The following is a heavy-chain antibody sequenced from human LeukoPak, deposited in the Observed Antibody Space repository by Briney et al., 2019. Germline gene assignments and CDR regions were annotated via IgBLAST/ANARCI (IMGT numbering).Heavy chain of an antibody. J-gene: IGHJ4*02. CDR1: GITFSTYW. CDR2: INSDGSST. V-gene: IGHV3-74*01. Sequence: GGSLRLSCAASGITFSTYWMHWVRQAPGKGLVWVSRINSDGSSTSYADSVKGRFTISRDNAKNTLYLQMNSLKTEDTAVYYCTTDPGDYTDYWGQGTLVTVSS. CDR3: TTDPGDYTDY. D-gene: IGHD4-17*01.